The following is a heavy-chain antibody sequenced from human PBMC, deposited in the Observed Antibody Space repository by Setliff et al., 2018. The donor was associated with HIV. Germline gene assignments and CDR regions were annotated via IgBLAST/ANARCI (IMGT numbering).Heavy chain of an antibody. CDR1: GYSLTELS. D-gene: IGHD3-10*01. J-gene: IGHJ6*02. CDR3: ATGFGAVTDYAMDV. V-gene: IGHV1-24*01. CDR2: FEPEYAET. Sequence: GASVKVSCNISGYSLTELSRHWVRQAPGKGLEWMGGFEPEYAETLYAQKFKGRVNMTVDTTTDTAYMELSGLRPDDTAVYYCATGFGAVTDYAMDVWGQGTTVTVSS.